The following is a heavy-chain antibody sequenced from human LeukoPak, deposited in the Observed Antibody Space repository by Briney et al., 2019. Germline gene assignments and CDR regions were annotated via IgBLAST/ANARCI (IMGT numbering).Heavy chain of an antibody. V-gene: IGHV3-9*01. CDR1: GFTFDDYA. CDR3: ARYYGDYEPAEVDY. CDR2: ISWNSGTI. D-gene: IGHD4-17*01. Sequence: GGSLRLSCAASGFTFDDYAMHWVRQAPGKGLEWVSGISWNSGTIGYADSVKGRFTISRDNAKNSLYLQMNSLRAEDTAVYYCARYYGDYEPAEVDYWGQGTLVTVSS. J-gene: IGHJ4*02.